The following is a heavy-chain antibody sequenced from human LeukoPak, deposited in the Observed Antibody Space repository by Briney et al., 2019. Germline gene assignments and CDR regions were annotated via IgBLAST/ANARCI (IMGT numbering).Heavy chain of an antibody. CDR2: IYSGGST. Sequence: GGSLRLSCAASGFTVSSNYMSWVRQAPGKGLEWVSVIYSGGSTYYADSVKGRFTISRDNSKNTLYLQMNSLRAEDTAVYYCARTQQLVRSLDYWGHRTLVTVSS. V-gene: IGHV3-53*01. J-gene: IGHJ4*01. CDR3: ARTQQLVRSLDY. CDR1: GFTVSSNY. D-gene: IGHD6-13*01.